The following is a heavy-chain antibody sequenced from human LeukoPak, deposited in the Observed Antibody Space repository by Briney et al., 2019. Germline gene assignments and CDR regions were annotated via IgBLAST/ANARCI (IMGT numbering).Heavy chain of an antibody. J-gene: IGHJ6*02. CDR1: GYTFASYD. CDR2: MNPNSGHT. D-gene: IGHD3-10*01. CDR3: ARTLVRGLPGMDV. V-gene: IGHV1-8*01. Sequence: ASVTVSCKASGYTFASYDINWVRQATGQGLEYLGWMNPNSGHTGYAQKFQGRFTMTWDTSVSTAYMELSSLSSEDTAVYYCARTLVRGLPGMDVWGQGTTVTVPS.